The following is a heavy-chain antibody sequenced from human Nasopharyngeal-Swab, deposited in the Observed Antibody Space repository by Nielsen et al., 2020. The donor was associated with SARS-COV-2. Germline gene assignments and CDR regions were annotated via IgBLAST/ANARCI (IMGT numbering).Heavy chain of an antibody. D-gene: IGHD3-10*01. CDR2: INTNTGNP. CDR3: AREERGVTLEGGYYYYGMDV. Sequence: ASVKVSCKASGYTFTSYAMNWVRQAPGQGLEWMGWINTNTGNPTCAQGFTGRFVFSLDTSVSTAYLQISSLKAEDTAVYYCAREERGVTLEGGYYYYGMDVWGQGTTVTVSS. CDR1: GYTFTSYA. V-gene: IGHV7-4-1*02. J-gene: IGHJ6*02.